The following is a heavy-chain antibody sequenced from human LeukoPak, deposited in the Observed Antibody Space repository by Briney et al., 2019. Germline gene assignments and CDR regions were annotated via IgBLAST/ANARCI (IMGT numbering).Heavy chain of an antibody. J-gene: IGHJ4*02. V-gene: IGHV3-64*01. Sequence: PGGPLRLSCAASGFTFSSYAMHWVRQAPGKGLEYVSGISSNGGNTYYANSVKGRFSISRDNSKNTLYLQLNSLGAEDTAVYYCAKGPLIEVAGTTWDYWGXGTXXXXXS. CDR3: AKGPLIEVAGTTWDY. D-gene: IGHD6-19*01. CDR2: ISSNGGNT. CDR1: GFTFSSYA.